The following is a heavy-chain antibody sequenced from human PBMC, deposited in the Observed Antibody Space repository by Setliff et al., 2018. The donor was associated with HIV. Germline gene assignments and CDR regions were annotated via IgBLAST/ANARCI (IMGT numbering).Heavy chain of an antibody. CDR3: WSGYTSGR. CDR2: ISNDGGRE. V-gene: IGHV3-7*01. D-gene: IGHD6-19*01. CDR1: GFTFTNYW. Sequence: GGSLRLSCAASGFTFTNYWMAWIRQAPGRGLEWAAIISNDGGREYYVDSVKGRFTISRDNAKSSLYLQMDSLRVEDTSAYYCWSGYTSGRWGQGTLVTVSS. J-gene: IGHJ4*02.